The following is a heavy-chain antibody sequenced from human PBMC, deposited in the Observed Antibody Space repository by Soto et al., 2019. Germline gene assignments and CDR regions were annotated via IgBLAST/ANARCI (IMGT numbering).Heavy chain of an antibody. CDR2: ISWNSGSI. D-gene: IGHD6-13*01. V-gene: IGHV3-9*01. CDR1: GFTFDDYA. CDR3: AKDRPPYSSSWSIFDY. Sequence: GGSLRLSCAASGFTFDDYAMHWVRQAPGKGLEWVSGISWNSGSIGYADSVKGRFTISRDNAKNSLYLQMNSLRAEDTALYYCAKDRPPYSSSWSIFDYWGQGTLVTVSS. J-gene: IGHJ4*02.